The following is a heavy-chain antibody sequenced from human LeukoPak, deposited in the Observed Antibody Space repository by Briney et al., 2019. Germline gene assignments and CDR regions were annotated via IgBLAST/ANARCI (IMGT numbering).Heavy chain of an antibody. CDR3: ARDAGPHQILWFGELNFDY. V-gene: IGHV1-2*02. D-gene: IGHD3-10*01. CDR2: INPNSGGT. Sequence: ASVKVSCKASGYTFTGYYMHWVRQAPGQGLEWMGWINPNSGGTNYAQKFQGRVTMTRDTSISTAYVELSRLRSDDTAVYYCARDAGPHQILWFGELNFDYWGQGTLVTVSS. CDR1: GYTFTGYY. J-gene: IGHJ4*02.